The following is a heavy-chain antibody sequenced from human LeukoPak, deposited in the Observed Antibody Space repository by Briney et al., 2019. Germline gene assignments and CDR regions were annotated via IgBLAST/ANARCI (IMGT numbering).Heavy chain of an antibody. V-gene: IGHV1-18*01. J-gene: IGHJ5*02. CDR1: GYTFTSYG. Sequence: ASVKVSCKASGYTFTSYGISWVRQAPGQGLEWMGWISGYNGHTKNAQKLQGRVTMTTDTSTSTAYMELRSLRSDDTAVYYCAMRGGWYTWFDPWGQGTLVTVSS. CDR3: AMRGGWYTWFDP. CDR2: ISGYNGHT. D-gene: IGHD6-19*01.